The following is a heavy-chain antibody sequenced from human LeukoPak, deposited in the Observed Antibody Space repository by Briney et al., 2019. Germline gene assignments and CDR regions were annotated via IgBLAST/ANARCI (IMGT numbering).Heavy chain of an antibody. CDR2: ISSSSYI. D-gene: IGHD6-19*01. J-gene: IGHJ4*02. Sequence: GGSLRLSCAASGFTFSSYSMNWVRQAPGKGLEWVSSISSSSYIYYADSVKGRFTISRDNAENSLYLQMNSLRAEDTAVYYCARDISSGWSEFDYWGQGTLVTVSS. CDR1: GFTFSSYS. V-gene: IGHV3-21*01. CDR3: ARDISSGWSEFDY.